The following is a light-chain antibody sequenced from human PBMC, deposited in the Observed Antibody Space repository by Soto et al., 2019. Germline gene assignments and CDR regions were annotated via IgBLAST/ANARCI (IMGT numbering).Light chain of an antibody. Sequence: EIVLTQSPGTLSLSPGERATLSCRASQSVSSNLAWYQQKPGQAPRLLIYGASTRATGIPARFSGSGSGTDFTLTISSLQPEDFAVYYCQQYNNWPYTFGQGTKVDIK. J-gene: IGKJ2*01. CDR3: QQYNNWPYT. CDR1: QSVSSN. CDR2: GAS. V-gene: IGKV3-15*01.